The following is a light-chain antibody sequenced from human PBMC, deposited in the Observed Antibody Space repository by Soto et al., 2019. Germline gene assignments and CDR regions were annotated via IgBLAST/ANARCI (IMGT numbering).Light chain of an antibody. CDR3: QHYGSSLWT. J-gene: IGKJ1*01. V-gene: IGKV3-20*01. Sequence: EIVLTQSPGTLSLSPGERATLSCRASQSVASSYLAWYQQKPGQAPRLLIYGVSNRATGIPDTFSGSGSGANFTLTISRLEPEDFAVYYCQHYGSSLWTFGQGTKVEIK. CDR2: GVS. CDR1: QSVASSY.